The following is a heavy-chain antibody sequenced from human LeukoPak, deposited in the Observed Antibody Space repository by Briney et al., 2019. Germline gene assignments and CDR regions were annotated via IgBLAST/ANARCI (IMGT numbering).Heavy chain of an antibody. CDR2: ISGSGGST. Sequence: SGGSLGLSCAASGFTFSSYAMSWVRQAPGKGLEWVSAISGSGGSTYYADSVKGRFTISRDNSKNTLYLQMNSLRAEDTAVYYCAKSLSGYYLFDYWGQGTLVTVSS. J-gene: IGHJ4*02. V-gene: IGHV3-23*01. D-gene: IGHD2/OR15-2a*01. CDR3: AKSLSGYYLFDY. CDR1: GFTFSSYA.